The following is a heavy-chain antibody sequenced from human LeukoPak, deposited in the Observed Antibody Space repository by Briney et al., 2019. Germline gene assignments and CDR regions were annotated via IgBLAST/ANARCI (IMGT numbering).Heavy chain of an antibody. Sequence: ASVKVSCTASGYTFTSYAMNWVRQAPGQGLEWMGWINTNTGNPTYAQGFTGRFVFSLDTSVSTAYLQISSLKAEDTAVYYCAREKNSSWYFPQLLGFDPWGQGTLVTVSS. D-gene: IGHD6-13*01. J-gene: IGHJ5*02. CDR3: AREKNSSWYFPQLLGFDP. CDR1: GYTFTSYA. V-gene: IGHV7-4-1*02. CDR2: INTNTGNP.